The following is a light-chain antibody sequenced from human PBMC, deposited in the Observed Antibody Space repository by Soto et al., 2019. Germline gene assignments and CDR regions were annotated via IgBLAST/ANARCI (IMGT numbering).Light chain of an antibody. CDR1: QSINTW. V-gene: IGKV1-5*03. J-gene: IGKJ1*01. CDR2: KAS. Sequence: DIQMTQSASTLSASVGDRVTITCRASQSINTWLAWYQLKPGRAPKLLISKASTLESGVSSRFSGSGSGTEFTLTISSLQPDDFATYYCQQYQTYSQFGQGTKVDIK. CDR3: QQYQTYSQ.